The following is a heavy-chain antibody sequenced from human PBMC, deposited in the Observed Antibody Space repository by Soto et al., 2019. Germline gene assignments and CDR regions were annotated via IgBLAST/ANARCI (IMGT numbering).Heavy chain of an antibody. CDR3: ARDSEGATSSGLLDY. V-gene: IGHV1-18*04. CDR2: ISAYNGNT. D-gene: IGHD1-26*01. J-gene: IGHJ4*02. Sequence: GASVKVSCKASGYTFTSYGISWVRQAPGQGLEWMGWISAYNGNTNYAQKLQGRVTMTTDTSTSTAYMELRSLRSDDTAVYYCARDSEGATSSGLLDYWGQGTLVTVSS. CDR1: GYTFTSYG.